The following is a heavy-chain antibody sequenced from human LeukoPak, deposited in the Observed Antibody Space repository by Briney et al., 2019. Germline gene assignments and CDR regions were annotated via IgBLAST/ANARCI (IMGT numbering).Heavy chain of an antibody. CDR2: MNPNSGNT. CDR3: ARVYGRALRVWFGELSNWFDP. V-gene: IGHV1-8*01. J-gene: IGHJ5*02. D-gene: IGHD3-10*01. Sequence: GASVKVSCKASGYTFTSYDIIWVRQATGQGLEWMGWMNPNSGNTGYAQKFQGRVTMTRNTSISTAYMELSSLRSEDTAVYYCARVYGRALRVWFGELSNWFDPWGQGTLVTVSS. CDR1: GYTFTSYD.